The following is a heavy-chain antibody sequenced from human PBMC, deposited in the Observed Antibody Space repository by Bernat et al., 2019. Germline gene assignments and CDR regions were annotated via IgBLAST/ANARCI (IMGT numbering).Heavy chain of an antibody. CDR1: GFTFSSYE. J-gene: IGHJ4*02. D-gene: IGHD2-8*01. CDR3: GMADKRYYFDS. Sequence: EVQLVESGGGLVQPGGSLRLSCAASGFTFSSYEMNWVRQAPGKGLEWVSYISSSGSTIYYADAVKGRFTNSRDNAKNSLYLQMNSLRAKDTAVYYCGMADKRYYFDSWGQGTLVTVSA. CDR2: ISSSGSTI. V-gene: IGHV3-48*03.